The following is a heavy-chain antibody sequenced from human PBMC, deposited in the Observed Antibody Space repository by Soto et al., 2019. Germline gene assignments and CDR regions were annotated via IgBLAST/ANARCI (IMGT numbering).Heavy chain of an antibody. CDR3: ARGAYSYGWIFDY. D-gene: IGHD6-19*01. J-gene: IGHJ4*01. CDR1: GFTFSSYW. V-gene: IGHV3-7*01. Sequence: EVQLEESGGGLVQPGGSLRLSCAASGFTFSSYWMSWVRQAPGKGLEWVANINQDGSEKYYVDSVRGRFTISRDNAKNSLYLQLNRLRAEGTDVYFCARGAYSYGWIFDYWGRGTLVTVSS. CDR2: INQDGSEK.